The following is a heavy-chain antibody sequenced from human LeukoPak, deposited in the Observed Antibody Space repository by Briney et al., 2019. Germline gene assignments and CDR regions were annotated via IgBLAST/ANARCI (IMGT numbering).Heavy chain of an antibody. CDR1: GGSINNYY. V-gene: IGHV4-59*04. J-gene: IGHJ5*02. CDR3: ARASFNVVFGNWFDP. CDR2: VYYSGST. Sequence: SETLSLTCTVSGGSINNYYWSWIRQAPGKGLEWIGNVYYSGSTFYNPSLKSRVTISVDTSKNQFSLKLRSVTAADTAIYYCARASFNVVFGNWFDPWGQGTLVTVSS. D-gene: IGHD2-8*01.